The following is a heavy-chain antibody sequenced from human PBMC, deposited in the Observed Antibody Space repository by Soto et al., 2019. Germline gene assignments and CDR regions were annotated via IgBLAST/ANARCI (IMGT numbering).Heavy chain of an antibody. J-gene: IGHJ5*02. CDR3: AKDSIPWGGGVYNWFDP. CDR1: GFTFGHYA. V-gene: IGHV3-23*01. Sequence: EVQLLESGGGLVQPGGSLRLSCAASGFTFGHYAMAWVRQAPGKGLEWVSAISATGGSTFYADSVKGRFTISRDNFKNTLYLQINRLGGEDQGKYYCAKDSIPWGGGVYNWFDPWGQGTLVTVSS. D-gene: IGHD3-16*01. CDR2: ISATGGST.